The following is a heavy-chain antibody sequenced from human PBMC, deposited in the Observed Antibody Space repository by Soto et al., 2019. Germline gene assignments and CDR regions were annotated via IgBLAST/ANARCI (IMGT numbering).Heavy chain of an antibody. Sequence: GGSLRLSCAASGFTFSSYSMNWVRQAPGKGLEWVSYISSSSSTIYYADSVKGRFTISRDNAKNSLYLQMNSLRAEDTAVYYCARGRGKRLRFLEWLSTYFDYWGQGTLVTVSS. CDR1: GFTFSSYS. J-gene: IGHJ4*02. CDR3: ARGRGKRLRFLEWLSTYFDY. V-gene: IGHV3-48*01. D-gene: IGHD3-3*01. CDR2: ISSSSSTI.